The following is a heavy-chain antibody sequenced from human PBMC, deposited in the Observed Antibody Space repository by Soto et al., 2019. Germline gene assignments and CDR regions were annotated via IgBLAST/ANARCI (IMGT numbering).Heavy chain of an antibody. D-gene: IGHD3-22*01. CDR3: ASQHYYHSSGYYVVY. CDR1: GGSISGNIYY. CDR2: IHYSGST. Sequence: PSETLSLTCTVSGGSISGNIYYWGWIRQPPGKGLEWIGNIHYSGSTSYDSSLKSRVTISVDTSKNQFSLKLSSVTAADTAVYYCASQHYYHSSGYYVVYWGQGTLVTVSS. V-gene: IGHV4-39*01. J-gene: IGHJ4*02.